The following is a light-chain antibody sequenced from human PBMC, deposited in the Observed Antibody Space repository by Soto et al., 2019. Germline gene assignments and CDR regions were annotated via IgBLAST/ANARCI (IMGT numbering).Light chain of an antibody. CDR2: GAS. Sequence: EIVLTQSPGTLSLSPGERATLSCRASQSVSSSYLAWYQQKPGQAPRLLIYGASSRATGIPDRFSGSGSETDFTLTTSRLEPEDFAVYYCQQYGSSPPLTFGGGTKVEIK. J-gene: IGKJ4*01. CDR1: QSVSSSY. CDR3: QQYGSSPPLT. V-gene: IGKV3-20*01.